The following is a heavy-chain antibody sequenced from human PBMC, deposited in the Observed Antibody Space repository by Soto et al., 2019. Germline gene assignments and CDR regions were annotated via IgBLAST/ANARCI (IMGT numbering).Heavy chain of an antibody. CDR2: IYHSGST. CDR3: ARVSGGYYYGMDV. V-gene: IGHV4-4*02. D-gene: IGHD7-27*01. CDR1: GGSISSSNW. J-gene: IGHJ6*02. Sequence: SSETLSLTCAVSGGSISSSNWWSWVRQPPGKGLEWIGEIYHSGSTNYNTSLKSRVTISVDKSKNQFSLKLSSVTAADTAVYYCARVSGGYYYGMDVWGQGTTVT.